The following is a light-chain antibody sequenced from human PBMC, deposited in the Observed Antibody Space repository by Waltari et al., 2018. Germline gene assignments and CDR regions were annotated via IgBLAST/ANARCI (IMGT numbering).Light chain of an antibody. Sequence: QTVVTQEPSLSVSPGGTVTLTCALSSGSLSTTSYPTWYQQTPGQAPRTLVYKANARSSGVPDRFSGSSLGNTAALTITGAQADDESDYYCALYMGSGIWVFGGGTRLTVL. V-gene: IGLV8-61*01. CDR2: KAN. CDR3: ALYMGSGIWV. CDR1: SGSLSTTSY. J-gene: IGLJ3*02.